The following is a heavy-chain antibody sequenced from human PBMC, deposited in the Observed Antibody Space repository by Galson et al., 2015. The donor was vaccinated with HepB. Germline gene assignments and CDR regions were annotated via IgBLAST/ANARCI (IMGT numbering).Heavy chain of an antibody. CDR1: GYTFTSYG. Sequence: SVKVSCKASGYTFTSYGISWVRQAPGQGLEWMGWISAYNGNTNYAQKLQGRVTMTTDTSTSTAYMELRSLRSDDTAVYYCARDKLLWFGDYYYYGMDVWGQGTTVTVSS. V-gene: IGHV1-18*01. D-gene: IGHD3-10*01. CDR3: ARDKLLWFGDYYYYGMDV. CDR2: ISAYNGNT. J-gene: IGHJ6*02.